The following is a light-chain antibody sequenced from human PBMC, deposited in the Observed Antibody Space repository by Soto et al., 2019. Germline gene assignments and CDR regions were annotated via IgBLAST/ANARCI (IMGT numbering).Light chain of an antibody. CDR2: DAS. J-gene: IGKJ4*01. Sequence: EIVLKQSPGTLSLSPGERATLSCRTSQTVNNYLAWYLQKPGQAPRLVIYDASNRATGIPARFSGSGSGTDFTLTINSLEPEDSAVYYCQQRGSWPWLTFGGGTRVEIK. CDR3: QQRGSWPWLT. V-gene: IGKV3-11*01. CDR1: QTVNNY.